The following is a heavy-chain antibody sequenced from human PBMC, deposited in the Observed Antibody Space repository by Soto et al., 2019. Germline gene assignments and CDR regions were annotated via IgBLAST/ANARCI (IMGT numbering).Heavy chain of an antibody. J-gene: IGHJ6*02. CDR3: ARSMDTGYYYYGMDA. CDR2: IYYSGST. CDR1: GASITNYY. Sequence: PSETLSLTCTVSGASITNYYWSWIRQPPGKGLEWIAYIYYSGSTNYNPSLKSRVTISIDTSRTQFSLKLSSVTAADTAMYYCARSMDTGYYYYGMDAWGQGTTATVSS. V-gene: IGHV4-59*01.